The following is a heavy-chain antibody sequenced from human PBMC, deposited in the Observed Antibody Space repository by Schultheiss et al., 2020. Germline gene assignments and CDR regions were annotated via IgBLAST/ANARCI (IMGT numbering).Heavy chain of an antibody. CDR3: ARGKKVAGRGWYFDL. Sequence: SETLSLTCTVYGGSFSGYYWSWSRQPPGKGLEWIGEINHSGSTNYNPSLKSRVIISVDTSKNQFSLRLNSVTAADTAVYYCARGKKVAGRGWYFDLWGRGTLVTVSS. J-gene: IGHJ2*01. CDR2: INHSGST. D-gene: IGHD2-15*01. CDR1: GGSFSGYY. V-gene: IGHV4-34*01.